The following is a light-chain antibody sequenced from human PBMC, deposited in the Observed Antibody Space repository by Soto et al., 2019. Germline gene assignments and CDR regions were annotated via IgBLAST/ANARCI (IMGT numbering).Light chain of an antibody. CDR2: EVT. CDR1: SSDVGAYNY. Sequence: QSALTQPPSASGSPGQSVTISCTGTSSDVGAYNYVSWYQQHAGKAPNLVIYEVTKPPSVVPDRFSCSKSANTASLTVSGLQAEDEADYYCSSFASSNTWVFGGGTKVTVL. J-gene: IGLJ3*02. V-gene: IGLV2-8*01. CDR3: SSFASSNTWV.